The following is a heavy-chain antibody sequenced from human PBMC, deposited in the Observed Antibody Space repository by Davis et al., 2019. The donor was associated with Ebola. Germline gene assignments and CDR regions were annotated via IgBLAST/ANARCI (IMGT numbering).Heavy chain of an antibody. D-gene: IGHD3-3*01. V-gene: IGHV3-7*01. J-gene: IGHJ4*02. CDR3: ASWRGYFDY. CDR2: IKQDGSEK. CDR1: GFTFSSYW. Sequence: GESLKISCAASGFTFSSYWMSWVRQAPGKGLEWVANIKQDGSEKYYVDSVKGRFTISRDNAKNSLYLQMNSLKAEDTAVYYCASWRGYFDYWGQGTLVTVSS.